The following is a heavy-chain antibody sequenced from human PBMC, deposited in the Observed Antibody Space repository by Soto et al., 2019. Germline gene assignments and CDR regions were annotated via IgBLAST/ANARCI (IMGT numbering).Heavy chain of an antibody. J-gene: IGHJ4*02. CDR1: GFSFSGSS. CDR3: TRPPSVSYGDDIDY. D-gene: IGHD1-26*01. V-gene: IGHV3-73*01. CDR2: MRDKAKHYDT. Sequence: GGSLRLSCKVSGFSFSGSSSHLVRQASGKGLEWVGHMRDKAKHYDTGYSVSLKGRFISAREDSQHTAYLQMSSLKADDTAVYYGTRPPSVSYGDDIDYWGQGTLVTVSS.